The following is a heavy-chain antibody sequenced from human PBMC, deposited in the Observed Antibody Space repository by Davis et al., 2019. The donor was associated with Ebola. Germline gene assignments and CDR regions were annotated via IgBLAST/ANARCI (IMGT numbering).Heavy chain of an antibody. Sequence: GESLKISCAASGFTFSGSAMHWVRQASGKGLEWVGRIRSKANSYATAYAASVKGRFTISRDDSKNTAYLQMNSLKTEDTAVYYCTTPGYCTNGVCYTGTDYWGQGTLVTVSS. J-gene: IGHJ4*02. CDR3: TTPGYCTNGVCYTGTDY. V-gene: IGHV3-73*01. CDR1: GFTFSGSA. CDR2: IRSKANSYAT. D-gene: IGHD2-8*01.